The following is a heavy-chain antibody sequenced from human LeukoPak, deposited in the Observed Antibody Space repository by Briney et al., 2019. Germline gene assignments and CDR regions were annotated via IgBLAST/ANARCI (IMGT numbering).Heavy chain of an antibody. CDR2: INWNGGST. J-gene: IGHJ4*02. CDR1: GFTFDDYG. Sequence: GGSLRLSCAASGFTFDDYGMNWVRQAPGKGLEWVSGINWNGGSTGYADSVKGRFTISRDNAKNSLYLQMNSLRAEDTALYHCASYGRWGEIGYWGQGTLVTVSS. CDR3: ASYGRWGEIGY. D-gene: IGHD3-16*01. V-gene: IGHV3-20*01.